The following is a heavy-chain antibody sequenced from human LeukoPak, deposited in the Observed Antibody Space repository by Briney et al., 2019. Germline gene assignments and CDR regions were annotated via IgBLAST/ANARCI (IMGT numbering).Heavy chain of an antibody. CDR1: GGSISSYY. Sequence: SETLSLTCTVSGGSISSYYWSWIRQPAGKGLEWIGRIYTSGSTNYNPSLRSRVTMSVDTSKNQFSLKLSSVTTADTAVYYCARDPQQLAFDYWGQGTLVTVSS. V-gene: IGHV4-4*07. CDR3: ARDPQQLAFDY. J-gene: IGHJ4*02. D-gene: IGHD6-13*01. CDR2: IYTSGST.